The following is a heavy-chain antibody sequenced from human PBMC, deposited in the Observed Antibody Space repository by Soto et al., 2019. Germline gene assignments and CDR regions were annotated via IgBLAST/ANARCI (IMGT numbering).Heavy chain of an antibody. J-gene: IGHJ5*02. CDR3: ARGAGRDGRDWFDP. Sequence: QVQLVQSGAEVKKPGASVKVSCKASGYTFINHDIDWVRQAPGQGLEWMGWMNSNSGNTGYAQKFQGRVTMTRDTSTSTAYMELSSLASEDTAVYYCARGAGRDGRDWFDPWGQGTLVTVSS. CDR1: GYTFINHD. CDR2: MNSNSGNT. D-gene: IGHD6-13*01. V-gene: IGHV1-8*01.